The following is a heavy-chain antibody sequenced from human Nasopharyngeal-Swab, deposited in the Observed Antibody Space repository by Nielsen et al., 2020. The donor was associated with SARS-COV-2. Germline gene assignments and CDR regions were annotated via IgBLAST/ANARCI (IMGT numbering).Heavy chain of an antibody. CDR2: IYYSGRT. Sequence: GSLRLSCAVSGGSISSSSYSWGWIGQPPGKGLECIGGIYYSGRTYYNPSLKSRVTIPVDTSKNQFSLKLSSVTAADTAVYYGARGYSSGWYPFDYWGQGTLVTVSS. CDR1: GGSISSSSYS. J-gene: IGHJ4*02. D-gene: IGHD6-19*01. CDR3: ARGYSSGWYPFDY. V-gene: IGHV4-39*07.